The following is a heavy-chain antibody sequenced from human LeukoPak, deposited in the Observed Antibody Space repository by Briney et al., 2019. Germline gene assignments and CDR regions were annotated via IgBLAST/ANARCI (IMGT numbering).Heavy chain of an antibody. CDR1: GFTFSNYW. Sequence: GGSLRLSCAASGFTFSNYWMSWVRQAPGKGLEWVANIKQDGSEKYYVDSVKGRFTISRDNAKNSLYLQMNSLRAEDTAVYYCARGIVVVPAARDSSPGYFDYWGQGILVTVSS. CDR3: ARGIVVVPAARDSSPGYFDY. V-gene: IGHV3-7*01. CDR2: IKQDGSEK. D-gene: IGHD2-2*01. J-gene: IGHJ4*02.